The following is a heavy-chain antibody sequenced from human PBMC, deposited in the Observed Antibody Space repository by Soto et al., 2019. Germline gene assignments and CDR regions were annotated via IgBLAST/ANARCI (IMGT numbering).Heavy chain of an antibody. CDR1: GFAFSDYS. Sequence: GGSLRLSCAASGFAFSDYSMNWVRQAPGKGLEWVSYISSSGSSIYYADSVEGRFTISRDNAKNSLYLQMNSLRDEDTAVYYCARECGSCPPYFYFGMDVWGQGTTVTVSS. CDR2: ISSSGSSI. D-gene: IGHD1-26*01. J-gene: IGHJ6*02. V-gene: IGHV3-48*02. CDR3: ARECGSCPPYFYFGMDV.